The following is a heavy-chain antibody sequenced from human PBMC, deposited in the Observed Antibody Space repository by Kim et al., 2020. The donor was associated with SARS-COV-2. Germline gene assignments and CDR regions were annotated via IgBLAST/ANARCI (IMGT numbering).Heavy chain of an antibody. CDR1: GFSLTSYD. D-gene: IGHD6-19*01. Sequence: GGSLRLSCAVSGFSLTSYDMNWVRRAPGKGLEWISYFSRSGTTIYYADSVKGRFTISRDNVNNSLFLQMNSLRAEDTAVYYCARNRGEAVAGSPLYWYFDLWGRGTLVIVSS. CDR3: ARNRGEAVAGSPLYWYFDL. V-gene: IGHV3-48*03. CDR2: FSRSGTTI. J-gene: IGHJ2*01.